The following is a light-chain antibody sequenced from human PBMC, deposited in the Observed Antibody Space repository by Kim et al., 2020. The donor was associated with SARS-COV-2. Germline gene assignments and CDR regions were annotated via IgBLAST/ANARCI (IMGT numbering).Light chain of an antibody. J-gene: IGLJ2*01. CDR2: ANN. CDR3: NSRDSSDNHVL. CDR1: SLRSFY. V-gene: IGLV3-19*01. Sequence: SSELTQDPAVSVALGQTVRVTCQGDSLRSFYASWYQLKPGHAPVLVMYANNNRPSGIPDRFSGSTSGDTASLTISGAQAEDEADYYCNSRDSSDNHVLFGGGTQLTVL.